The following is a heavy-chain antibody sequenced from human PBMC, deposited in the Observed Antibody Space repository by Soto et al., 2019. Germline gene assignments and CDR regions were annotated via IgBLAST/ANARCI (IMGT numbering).Heavy chain of an antibody. D-gene: IGHD6-6*01. Sequence: GESLKISCKGSGYSFTSYWIGWVRQMPGKCLEWMGIIYPGDSDTRYSPSFQGQVTISADKSISTAYLQWSSLKASDTAMYYCARQGLAARPEDLDYFDYWGQGTLVTVSS. CDR3: ARQGLAARPEDLDYFDY. CDR1: GYSFTSYW. J-gene: IGHJ4*02. CDR2: IYPGDSDT. V-gene: IGHV5-51*01.